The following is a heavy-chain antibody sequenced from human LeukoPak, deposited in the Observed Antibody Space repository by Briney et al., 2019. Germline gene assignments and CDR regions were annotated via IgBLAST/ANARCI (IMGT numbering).Heavy chain of an antibody. CDR1: GFTFSTFS. CDR2: LSYDGRDK. V-gene: IGHV3-30*04. CDR3: VRDRGGGSADYYFDY. D-gene: IGHD4/OR15-4a*01. Sequence: GRSLRLSCAASGFTFSTFSMHWVRQAPGTGLEWVAVLSYDGRDKHYADSAKGRFTISRDNAKNTLYLQMNSLRAEDMAVYYCVRDRGGGSADYYFDYWGQGTLVTVSS. J-gene: IGHJ4*02.